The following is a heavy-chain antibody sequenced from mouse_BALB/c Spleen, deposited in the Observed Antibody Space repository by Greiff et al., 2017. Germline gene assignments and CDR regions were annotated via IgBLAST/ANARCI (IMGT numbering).Heavy chain of an antibody. CDR2: IYPYNGGT. CDR3: AKEGGNSGLGDY. V-gene: IGHV1S29*02. D-gene: IGHD2-1*01. Sequence: EVQLQQSGPELEKPGASVKISCKASGYSFTGYNMNWVKQSNGKSLEWIGYIYPYNGGTGYNQKFKSKATLTVDNSSSTAYMELRSLTSEDSAVYYCAKEGGNSGLGDYWGQGTTLTVSS. J-gene: IGHJ2*01. CDR1: GYSFTGYN.